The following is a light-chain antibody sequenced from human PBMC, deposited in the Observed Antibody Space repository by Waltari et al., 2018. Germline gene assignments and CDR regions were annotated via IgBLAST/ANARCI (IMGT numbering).Light chain of an antibody. CDR2: DVS. J-gene: IGLJ3*02. CDR1: SSDVGGYDY. V-gene: IGLV2-11*01. Sequence: QSALTQPRSVSGSPGHSVTISCTGTSSDVGGYDYVSWYQQYPGKAPKLVIYDVSKRPSGILDRFSGSKSGNTASLTISVLQAEEGADYNCCSYAGRATWAFGGGTKLTVL. CDR3: CSYAGRATWA.